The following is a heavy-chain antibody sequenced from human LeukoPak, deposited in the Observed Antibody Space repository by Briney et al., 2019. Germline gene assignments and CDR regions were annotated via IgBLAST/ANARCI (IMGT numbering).Heavy chain of an antibody. CDR1: GFTFSDYY. CDR2: ISGSGGST. Sequence: GGSLRLSCAASGFTFSDYYMSWIRQAPGKGLEWVSAISGSGGSTYYADSVKGRFTISRDNSKNTLYLQMNSLRAEDTAVYYCRFYSSSWYGTSFDYWGQGTLVTVSS. J-gene: IGHJ4*02. D-gene: IGHD6-13*01. V-gene: IGHV3-23*01. CDR3: RFYSSSWYGTSFDY.